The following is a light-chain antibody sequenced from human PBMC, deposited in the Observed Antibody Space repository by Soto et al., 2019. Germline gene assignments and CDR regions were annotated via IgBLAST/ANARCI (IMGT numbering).Light chain of an antibody. CDR2: GAS. V-gene: IGKV3-20*01. J-gene: IGKJ1*01. CDR1: QSVSTRS. CDR3: QQYDSSPRT. Sequence: EIVLTQSPGTLSLSPGERATLSCRASQSVSTRSLAWYQQKPGQAPRLLISGASSRAADIPDRVSGSGSGTDFTLTINRLEPEDFAVYYCQQYDSSPRTFGQGTKVE.